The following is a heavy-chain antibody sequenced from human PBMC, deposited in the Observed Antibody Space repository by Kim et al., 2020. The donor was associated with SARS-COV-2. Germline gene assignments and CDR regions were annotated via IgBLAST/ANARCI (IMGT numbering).Heavy chain of an antibody. CDR3: AINYSPPLMVAKIGSFDY. CDR1: GFTFNSYT. Sequence: GGSLRLSCAASGFTFNSYTMNWVRQAPGKGLEWGSSISTSSKYIYYADSVKGRFTISRDNAKTSLYLQMNSLRAEDTAIYYCAINYSPPLMVAKIGSFDYWGPGTLVTVSS. J-gene: IGHJ4*02. D-gene: IGHD5-12*01. V-gene: IGHV3-21*01. CDR2: ISTSSKYI.